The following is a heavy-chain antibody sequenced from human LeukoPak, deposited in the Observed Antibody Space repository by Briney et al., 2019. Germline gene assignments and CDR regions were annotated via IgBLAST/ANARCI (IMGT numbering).Heavy chain of an antibody. J-gene: IGHJ6*03. CDR2: IHASENT. Sequence: PSETLSLTCTFSGGSINNFYWSWIRQPAGKGLEWIGRIHASENTNYNPSLKRRVTMSVDTSKNQFSLKLSSVTAADTAVYYCARGSNYYGSGSAYYYYMDVWGKGTTVTVSS. V-gene: IGHV4-4*07. CDR1: GGSINNFY. D-gene: IGHD3-10*01. CDR3: ARGSNYYGSGSAYYYYMDV.